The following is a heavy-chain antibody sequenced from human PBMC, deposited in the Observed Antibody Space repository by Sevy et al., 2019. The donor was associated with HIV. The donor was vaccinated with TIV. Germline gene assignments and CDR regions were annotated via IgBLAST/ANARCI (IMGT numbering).Heavy chain of an antibody. V-gene: IGHV5-51*01. J-gene: IGHJ5*02. D-gene: IGHD5-18*01. CDR3: ARLGNVDTAMSDSLSRFDP. CDR1: GYSFTSYW. Sequence: GESLKISCKGSGYSFTSYWIGWVRQMPGKGLEWMGIIYPGDSDTRYSPSFQGQVTISADKSISTAYLQWSSLKASDTAMYYCARLGNVDTAMSDSLSRFDPWGQGTLVTVSS. CDR2: IYPGDSDT.